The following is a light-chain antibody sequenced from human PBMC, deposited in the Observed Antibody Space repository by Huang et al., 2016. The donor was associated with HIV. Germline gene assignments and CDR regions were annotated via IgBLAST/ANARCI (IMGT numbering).Light chain of an antibody. CDR3: QQYNNWPPLT. CDR2: GAS. V-gene: IGKV3-15*01. Sequence: EIVMTQSPATLSVSPGERATLSCRASQSVSSNLAWYQQKPGQAPRLLIYGASPRATGIPARFSGSGSGTEFTLTISSLQSEDFAVYYCQQYNNWPPLTFGGGTKVEI. J-gene: IGKJ4*01. CDR1: QSVSSN.